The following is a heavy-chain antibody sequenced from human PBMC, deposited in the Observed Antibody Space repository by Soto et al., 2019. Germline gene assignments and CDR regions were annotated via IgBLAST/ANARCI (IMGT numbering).Heavy chain of an antibody. V-gene: IGHV3-23*01. CDR2: ISGSGSPT. CDR1: GFSFSSYA. CDR3: ARDMSGGTYNYYYGMDV. D-gene: IGHD1-26*01. Sequence: GGSLRLSCAASGFSFSSYAMTWVRQAPGRGLEWVSAISGSGSPTYYADSVKGRFTISRDNSRNTLYLQMNSLRADDTAVYYCARDMSGGTYNYYYGMDVWGQGTTVTVSS. J-gene: IGHJ6*02.